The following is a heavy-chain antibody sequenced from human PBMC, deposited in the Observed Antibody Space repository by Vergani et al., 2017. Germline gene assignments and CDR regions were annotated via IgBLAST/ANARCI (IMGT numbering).Heavy chain of an antibody. V-gene: IGHV1-2*02. D-gene: IGHD3-10*01. J-gene: IGHJ5*02. CDR1: GGTFSSYT. CDR2: INPNSGGT. Sequence: QVQLVQSGAEVKKPGSSVKVSCKASGGTFSSYTISWVRQAPGQGLEWMGWINPNSGGTNYAQKFQGRVTMTRDTSISTAYMELSRLRSDDTAVYYCARFRGDKWFDPWGQGTLVTVSS. CDR3: ARFRGDKWFDP.